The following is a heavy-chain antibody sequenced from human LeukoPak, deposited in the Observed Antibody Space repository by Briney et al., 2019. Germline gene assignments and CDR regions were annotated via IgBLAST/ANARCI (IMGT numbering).Heavy chain of an antibody. Sequence: SETLSLTCTVSGGSISSGGYYWSWIRQHPGKGLEWIGYIYYSGSTYYNPSLKSRVTISVDTSKNQFSLKLSSVTAADTAVYYCASDLITSELSAHFDYWGQGTLVTVSS. J-gene: IGHJ4*02. V-gene: IGHV4-31*03. D-gene: IGHD3-16*02. CDR1: GGSISSGGYY. CDR3: ASDLITSELSAHFDY. CDR2: IYYSGST.